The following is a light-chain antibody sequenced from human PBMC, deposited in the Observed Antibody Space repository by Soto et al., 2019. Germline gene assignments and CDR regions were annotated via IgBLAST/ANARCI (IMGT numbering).Light chain of an antibody. V-gene: IGKV3-15*01. CDR3: QQYNNEWT. CDR2: GAS. J-gene: IGKJ1*01. CDR1: QSVSSN. Sequence: EIVMTQSPATLSVSPGERATLSCRAGQSVSSNLAWYQQKPGQTPRLLIYGASTRATGIPARFSGSGSGTEFTLTISSLQSEDLAVYYCQQYNNEWTFGQGTKVDIK.